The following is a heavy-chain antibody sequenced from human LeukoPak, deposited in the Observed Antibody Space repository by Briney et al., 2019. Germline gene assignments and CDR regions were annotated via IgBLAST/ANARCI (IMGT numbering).Heavy chain of an antibody. CDR1: GFTFDDYA. J-gene: IGHJ6*03. Sequence: GGSLRLSCAASGFTFDDYAMHWVRQAPGKGLEWVSLISWDGGSTYYADPVKGRFTISRDNSKNSLYLQMNSLRAEDTALYYCAKDGSDGGYYYMDVWGKGTTVTVSS. D-gene: IGHD4-23*01. V-gene: IGHV3-43D*03. CDR2: ISWDGGST. CDR3: AKDGSDGGYYYMDV.